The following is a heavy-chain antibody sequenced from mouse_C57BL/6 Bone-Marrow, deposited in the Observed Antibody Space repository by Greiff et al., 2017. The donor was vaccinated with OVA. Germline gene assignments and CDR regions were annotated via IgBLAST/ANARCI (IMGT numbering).Heavy chain of an antibody. Sequence: EVKVVESGGGLVKPGGSLKLSCAASGFTFSSYAMSWVRQTPEKRLEWVATISDGGSYTYYPDNVKGRFTISRDNAKNNLYLQMSHLKSEDTAMYYCARERLEFAYWGQGTLVTVSA. V-gene: IGHV5-4*01. D-gene: IGHD3-2*02. CDR2: ISDGGSYT. CDR3: ARERLEFAY. J-gene: IGHJ3*01. CDR1: GFTFSSYA.